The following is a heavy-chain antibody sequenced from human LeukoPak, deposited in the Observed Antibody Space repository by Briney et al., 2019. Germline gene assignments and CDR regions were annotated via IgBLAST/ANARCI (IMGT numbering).Heavy chain of an antibody. Sequence: PSQTLSLTCTVSGGSISSGGYYWRWIRQPPGKGLEWIGYIYHSGSTYYNPSLKSRVTISVDRSKNQFSLKLSSVTAADTAVYYCARGGEIAAAGTEWFDPWGQGTLVTVSS. CDR1: GGSISSGGYY. V-gene: IGHV4-30-2*01. CDR2: IYHSGST. CDR3: ARGGEIAAAGTEWFDP. D-gene: IGHD6-13*01. J-gene: IGHJ5*02.